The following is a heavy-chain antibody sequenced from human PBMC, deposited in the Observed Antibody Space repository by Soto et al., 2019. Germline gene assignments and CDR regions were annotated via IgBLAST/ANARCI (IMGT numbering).Heavy chain of an antibody. CDR3: ASFCFDFWSGYLSHSPPPSFDY. Sequence: PSETLSLTCTVSGGSISSYYWSWIRQPPGKGLEWIGYIYYSGSTNYNPSLKSRVTISVDTSKNQFSLKLSSVTAADTAVYYCASFCFDFWSGYLSHSPPPSFDYWGQGTLVTVSS. V-gene: IGHV4-59*01. D-gene: IGHD3-3*01. CDR2: IYYSGST. J-gene: IGHJ4*02. CDR1: GGSISSYY.